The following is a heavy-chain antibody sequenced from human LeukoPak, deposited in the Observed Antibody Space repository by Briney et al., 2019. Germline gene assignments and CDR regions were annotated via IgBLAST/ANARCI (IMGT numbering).Heavy chain of an antibody. Sequence: QPGGSLRLSCAASGFTFSSYGMHWVRQASGKGLEWVAFIRYDGSNKYYADSVRGRFTISRDNSKNTLYLQMNSLRAEDTAVYYCAKALAWELRPLGYWGQGTLVTVSS. CDR1: GFTFSSYG. CDR3: AKALAWELRPLGY. J-gene: IGHJ4*02. D-gene: IGHD1-26*01. V-gene: IGHV3-30*02. CDR2: IRYDGSNK.